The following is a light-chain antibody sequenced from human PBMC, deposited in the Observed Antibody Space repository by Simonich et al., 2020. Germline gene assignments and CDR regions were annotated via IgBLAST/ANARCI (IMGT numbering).Light chain of an antibody. CDR1: SSYVGGYNY. J-gene: IGLJ2*01. V-gene: IGLV2-14*03. CDR3: SSYTSSSTVV. CDR2: DVS. Sequence: QSALTQPRSVSGSPGQSVTISCTGTSSYVGGYNYVSWSQQHPGKAPKLMIYDVSKRPSGVSNRFSGSKSGNTASLTISGLQAEDEADYYCSSYTSSSTVVFGGGTKLTVL.